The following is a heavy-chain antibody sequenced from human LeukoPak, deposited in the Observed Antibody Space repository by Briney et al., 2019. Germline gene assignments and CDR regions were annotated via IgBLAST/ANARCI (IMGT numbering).Heavy chain of an antibody. CDR3: ARRRSGGNSLDY. J-gene: IGHJ4*02. CDR1: GGSLSNYY. D-gene: IGHD2-15*01. V-gene: IGHV4-59*08. CDR2: IYYSGST. Sequence: PSETLSLTCTVSGGSLSNYYWNWIRQPPGKGLEWIGYIYYSGSTNYNPSLESRVTISADTSKNHFSLKLSSVTAADTAVYYCARRRSGGNSLDYWGQGTLVTVSS.